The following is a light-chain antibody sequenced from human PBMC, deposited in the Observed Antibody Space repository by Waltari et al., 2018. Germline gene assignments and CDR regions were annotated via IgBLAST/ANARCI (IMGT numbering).Light chain of an antibody. CDR3: SSYTSSNTLVV. Sequence: QSALTQPASVSGSPGQSITISCTGTRSDVGAYNYVSWYQQHPGKAPKVMIYDVNSRPPGVSNRCSGSKSGNTASLTISGLQAEDEADYYCSSYTSSNTLVVFGGGTKLTVL. V-gene: IGLV2-14*01. CDR2: DVN. CDR1: RSDVGAYNY. J-gene: IGLJ2*01.